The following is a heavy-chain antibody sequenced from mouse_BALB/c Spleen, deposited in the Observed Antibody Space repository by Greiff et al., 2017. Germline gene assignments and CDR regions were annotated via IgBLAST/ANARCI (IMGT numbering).Heavy chain of an antibody. CDR3: AREGPRAIDDYDGWFAY. V-gene: IGHV5-4*02. CDR2: ISDGGSYT. D-gene: IGHD2-4*01. J-gene: IGHJ3*01. CDR1: GFTFSDYY. Sequence: EVMLVESGGGLVKPGGSLKLSCAASGFTFSDYYMYWVRQTPEKRLEWVATISDGGSYTYYPDSVKGRFTISRDNAKNNLYLQMSSLKSDDTAMYFCAREGPRAIDDYDGWFAYWGQGTLVTVSA.